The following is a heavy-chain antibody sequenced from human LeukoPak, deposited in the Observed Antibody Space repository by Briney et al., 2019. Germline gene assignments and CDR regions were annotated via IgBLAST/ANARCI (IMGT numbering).Heavy chain of an antibody. CDR3: ARVRYCSTNRCYDREFDN. J-gene: IGHJ4*02. CDR2: IYYSGNT. CDR1: GGSTSNYY. Sequence: PSEALSLTCTVSGGSTSNYYWSWIRQPPAKGLDWIGYIYYSGNTNYNPSLKSQVTISVDTSKNQFSLKLNSVTAADTAVYYCARVRYCSTNRCYDREFDNWGQGTLVTVSS. V-gene: IGHV4-59*01. D-gene: IGHD2-2*01.